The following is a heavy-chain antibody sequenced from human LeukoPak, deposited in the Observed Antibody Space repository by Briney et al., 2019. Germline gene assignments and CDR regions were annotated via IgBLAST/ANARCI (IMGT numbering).Heavy chain of an antibody. D-gene: IGHD3-3*01. CDR3: AKDGIKIFGVAVG. CDR1: GFTFSSYG. V-gene: IGHV3-30*18. J-gene: IGHJ4*02. CDR2: ISYDGSNK. Sequence: GGSLRLSCAASGFTFSSYGMHWVRQAPGKGLEWVAVISYDGSNKYYADSVKGRFTISRDNSKNTLYLQMNSLSAEDTAVYYCAKDGIKIFGVAVGWGQGTLVTVSS.